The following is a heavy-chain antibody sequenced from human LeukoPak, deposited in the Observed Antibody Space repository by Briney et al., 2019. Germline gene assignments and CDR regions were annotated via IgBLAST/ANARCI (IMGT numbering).Heavy chain of an antibody. D-gene: IGHD5-18*01. CDR2: IHYSGTT. J-gene: IGHJ4*02. CDR1: GGSISRYY. V-gene: IGHV4-59*01. Sequence: ETLSLTCTVSGGSISRYYWSWIRQTPGKGLEWIGYIHYSGTTNYSPSLKGRVTISVDTSKNQFSLKLTSVTAADAGVYYCASGYTYDAWGQGTLVTVSS. CDR3: ASGYTYDA.